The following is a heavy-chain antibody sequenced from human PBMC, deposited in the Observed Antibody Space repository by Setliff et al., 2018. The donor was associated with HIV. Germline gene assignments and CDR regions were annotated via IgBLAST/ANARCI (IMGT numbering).Heavy chain of an antibody. V-gene: IGHV4-39*01. J-gene: IGHJ6*02. CDR3: ARPTNIDTLYYGSQSFYMYYYGMDV. Sequence: SETLSLTCTVSGGSISSSSYYWGWIRQPPGKGLEWIGSIYYTGSTYYNPSLKSRVTISVDTSKNQFSLKLYSVTAADTAVYFCARPTNIDTLYYGSQSFYMYYYGMDVWGQGTTVTVSS. D-gene: IGHD3-10*01. CDR2: IYYTGST. CDR1: GGSISSSSYY.